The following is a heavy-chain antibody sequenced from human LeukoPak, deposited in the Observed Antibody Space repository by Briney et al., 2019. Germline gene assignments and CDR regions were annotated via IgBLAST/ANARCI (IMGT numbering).Heavy chain of an antibody. CDR1: GGSTSSYY. CDR3: ARVVLAAIHYYYYMDV. CDR2: IYTSGGT. Sequence: PSETLYLTCTVSGGSTSSYYSSWIRQPAGKGLEWIGRIYTSGGTNYNPSLQSRVTLSVDTSKNQFSLKLSSVTAADTAVYYCARVVLAAIHYYYYMDVWGKGTTVTVSS. D-gene: IGHD2-15*01. V-gene: IGHV4-4*07. J-gene: IGHJ6*03.